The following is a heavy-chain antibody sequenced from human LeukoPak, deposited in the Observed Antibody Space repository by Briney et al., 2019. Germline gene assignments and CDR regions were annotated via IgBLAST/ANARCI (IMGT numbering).Heavy chain of an antibody. CDR3: AREMGVVPTAIPTVDS. CDR2: IEPKSGGT. J-gene: IGHJ4*02. CDR1: GYTFTGPF. D-gene: IGHD2-2*02. Sequence: ASVKVSCTASGYTFTGPFMHWVRQAPGQGLEWMGWIEPKSGGTHYGHKFQGRVTMTRDTSMSTAYMELSRLKADDTAVYYCAREMGVVPTAIPTVDSWGQGTLVTVSS. V-gene: IGHV1-2*02.